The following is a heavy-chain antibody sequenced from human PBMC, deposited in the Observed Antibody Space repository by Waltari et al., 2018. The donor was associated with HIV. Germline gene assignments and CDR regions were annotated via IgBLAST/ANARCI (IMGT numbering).Heavy chain of an antibody. Sequence: QVQLVQSGAEVKKTGPSVKVSCKASGYTFTSYYMHWVRQAPGQGLEWMGISNPSGGSTSYEQKFQGRVTMTRDTSTSTVYMELSSLRSEDTAVYYCANAGEHDAFDIWGQGTMVTVSS. J-gene: IGHJ3*02. CDR2: SNPSGGST. V-gene: IGHV1-46*01. D-gene: IGHD7-27*01. CDR3: ANAGEHDAFDI. CDR1: GYTFTSYY.